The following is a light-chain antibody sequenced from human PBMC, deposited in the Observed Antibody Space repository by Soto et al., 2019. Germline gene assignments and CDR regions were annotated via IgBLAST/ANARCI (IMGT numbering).Light chain of an antibody. CDR1: QSVSGY. V-gene: IGKV1-39*01. CDR3: QQTYSTPPT. CDR2: AAS. Sequence: DIQMTQSPSSLYASVGDRVTITCRTSQSVSGYLNWYQQKPGKAPKLLIYAASSLQSGVPSRFSGSGSGTDFTLTISSLQPEDFATYYCQQTYSTPPTFGQGTKVDIK. J-gene: IGKJ1*01.